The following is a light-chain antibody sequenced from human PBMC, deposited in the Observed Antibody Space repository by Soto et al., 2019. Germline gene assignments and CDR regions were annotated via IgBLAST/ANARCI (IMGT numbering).Light chain of an antibody. J-gene: IGKJ3*01. CDR2: AAS. CDR3: QKYNSAPRS. Sequence: DIQMTQAPSSLSASVGDRVTITCRASQGVSNYLAWYQQKPGKVPKLLIYAASVLQPGVTSRFSGSGSGTDFNLTISSLQPEDVATYYCQKYNSAPRSFGPGTKVDI. CDR1: QGVSNY. V-gene: IGKV1-27*01.